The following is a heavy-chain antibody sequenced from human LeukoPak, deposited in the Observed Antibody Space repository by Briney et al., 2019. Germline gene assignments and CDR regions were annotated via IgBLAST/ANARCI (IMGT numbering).Heavy chain of an antibody. CDR3: AIRSPLWAAAGYYGMDV. Sequence: SETLSLTCTASGGSISSYYWSWIRQPPGKGLEWIGYIYYSGSTNYHPSLKSRVTISVDTSKNQFSLKLSSVTAADTAVYYCAIRSPLWAAAGYYGMDVWGQGTTVTVSS. CDR2: IYYSGST. D-gene: IGHD6-13*01. V-gene: IGHV4-59*01. CDR1: GGSISSYY. J-gene: IGHJ6*02.